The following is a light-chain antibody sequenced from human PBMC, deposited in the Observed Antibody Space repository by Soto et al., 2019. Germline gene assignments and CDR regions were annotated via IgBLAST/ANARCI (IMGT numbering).Light chain of an antibody. V-gene: IGLV2-14*03. CDR2: DVS. CDR3: SSYTTSNTRQIV. J-gene: IGLJ1*01. CDR1: SSDVGGYNY. Sequence: QSALTKPASVSGSPGQSITISCKGTSSDVGGYNYVSWYQHHPGKAPKLIIYDVSNRPSGVSIRFSGSKSDNTASLTISGLQPEDEADYHCSSYTTSNTRQIVFGTGTKVTV.